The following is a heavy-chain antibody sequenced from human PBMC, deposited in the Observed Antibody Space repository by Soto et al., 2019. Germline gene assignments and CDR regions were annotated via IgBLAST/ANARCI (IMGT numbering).Heavy chain of an antibody. Sequence: EVQLVESGGGLVKPGGSLRLSCAASGFTFSNAWMSWVRQAPGKGLEWVGRIKSKTDGGTTDYAAPVKGRFTISRDDSKNTLYLQMNSLKTEDTAVYYCTTDFPPQAGYCSSTSCYGMDVWGQGTTVTVSS. CDR3: TTDFPPQAGYCSSTSCYGMDV. CDR2: IKSKTDGGTT. CDR1: GFTFSNAW. J-gene: IGHJ6*02. D-gene: IGHD2-2*03. V-gene: IGHV3-15*01.